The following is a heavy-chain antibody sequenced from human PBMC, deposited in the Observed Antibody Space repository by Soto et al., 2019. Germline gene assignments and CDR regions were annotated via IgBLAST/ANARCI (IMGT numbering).Heavy chain of an antibody. CDR2: IYNSGDT. CDR3: ASTGYGDYGWFDP. CDR1: GGSISSGDYY. V-gene: IGHV4-30-4*01. D-gene: IGHD4-17*01. Sequence: ASETLSLTCTVSGGSISSGDYYWSWIRQSPGKGLEWIGNIYNSGDTHYNPTLKSRITISVDTSKNQFSLKLSSVTAADTAVYSCASTGYGDYGWFDPWGLGTLVTVSS. J-gene: IGHJ5*02.